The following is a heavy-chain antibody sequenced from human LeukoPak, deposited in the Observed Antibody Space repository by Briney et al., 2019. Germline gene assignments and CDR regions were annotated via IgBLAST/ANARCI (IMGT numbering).Heavy chain of an antibody. D-gene: IGHD1-14*01. CDR2: IYHSGST. CDR3: ARVNWVTTPAFDY. J-gene: IGHJ4*02. Sequence: PSETLSLTCTVSGGSISSSSYYWGWIRQPPGKGLEWIGYIYHSGSTYYNPSLKSRVTISVDRSKNQFSLKLSSVTAADTAVYYCARVNWVTTPAFDYWGQGTLVTVSS. V-gene: IGHV4-39*07. CDR1: GGSISSSSYY.